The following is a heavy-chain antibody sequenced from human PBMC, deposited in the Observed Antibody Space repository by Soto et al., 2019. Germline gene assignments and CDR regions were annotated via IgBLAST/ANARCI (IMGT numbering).Heavy chain of an antibody. D-gene: IGHD2-15*01. CDR3: AYLPCSGGSCYWFSYSGMDV. Sequence: QITLKESGPTLVKPTQTLTLTCTFSGCSLSTSGVGVAWIRQPPGKALEWLALIYWDDDKRYRPSLETRLTITKDNSKNQVVLTMTNMASVDTATYYCAYLPCSGGSCYWFSYSGMDVWGQGTTVTVSS. J-gene: IGHJ6*02. V-gene: IGHV2-5*02. CDR2: IYWDDDK. CDR1: GCSLSTSGVG.